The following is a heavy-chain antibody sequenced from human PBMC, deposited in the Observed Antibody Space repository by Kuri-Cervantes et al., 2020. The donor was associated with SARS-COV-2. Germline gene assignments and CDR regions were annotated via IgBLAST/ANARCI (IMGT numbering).Heavy chain of an antibody. CDR1: GFTFSNAW. CDR3: TTAGLVGNMYYFDY. Sequence: GESLKISCAASGFTFSNAWMSWVRQAPGKGLEWVGRIKSKTDGGTTDYAAPVKGRFTISRDDSKNTLYLQMNSLKTEDTAVYYCTTAGLVGNMYYFDYWGQGTLVPSPQ. V-gene: IGHV3-15*01. D-gene: IGHD2-15*01. CDR2: IKSKTDGGTT. J-gene: IGHJ4*02.